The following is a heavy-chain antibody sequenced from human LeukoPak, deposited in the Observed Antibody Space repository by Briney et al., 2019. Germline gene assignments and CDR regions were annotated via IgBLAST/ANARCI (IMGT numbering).Heavy chain of an antibody. J-gene: IGHJ4*02. Sequence: SVKVSCKASGGTFISYDISWVRQAPGQGLEWMGGITPMFGTAKYAQKFQGRVTITAVESMSTAYMELSSLRSEDTAVYYCARGWLAENTVVTPYNYWGQGTLVTVSS. D-gene: IGHD4-23*01. CDR1: GGTFISYD. V-gene: IGHV1-69*13. CDR2: ITPMFGTA. CDR3: ARGWLAENTVVTPYNY.